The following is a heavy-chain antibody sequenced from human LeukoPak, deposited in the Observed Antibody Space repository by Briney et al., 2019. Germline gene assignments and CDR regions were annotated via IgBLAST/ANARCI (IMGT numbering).Heavy chain of an antibody. CDR2: INHSGST. D-gene: IGHD2-2*02. Sequence: SETLSLTCAVYGGSFSGYYWSWIRQPPGKGLEWIGEINHSGSTNYNPSLKSRVTISVDTSKNQFSLKLSSVTAADTAVYYCARGSQDCSSTSCYSVWFDPWGQGTLVTVPS. J-gene: IGHJ5*02. V-gene: IGHV4-34*01. CDR3: ARGSQDCSSTSCYSVWFDP. CDR1: GGSFSGYY.